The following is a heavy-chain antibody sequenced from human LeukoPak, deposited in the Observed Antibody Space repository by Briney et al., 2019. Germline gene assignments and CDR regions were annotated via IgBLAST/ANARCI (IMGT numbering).Heavy chain of an antibody. J-gene: IGHJ4*02. CDR1: GYTFTSYG. V-gene: IGHV1-18*01. CDR2: ISAYNGNT. D-gene: IGHD3-3*01. Sequence: ASVKVSCKASGYTFTSYGISWVRQAPGQGLEWMGWISAYNGNTNYAQKLQGRVTMTTDTSTSTAYMELRSLRSDDTAVYYCAINYDFWSVYYIFDYWGQGTLVTVSS. CDR3: AINYDFWSVYYIFDY.